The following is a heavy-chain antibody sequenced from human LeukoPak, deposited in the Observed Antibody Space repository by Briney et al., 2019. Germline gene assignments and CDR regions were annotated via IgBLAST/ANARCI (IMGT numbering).Heavy chain of an antibody. CDR3: AKEIVVVPAATSLWNDY. Sequence: GGSLRLSRAASGFTFSSYAMSWVRQAPGKGLEWVSAISGSGGSTYYADSVKGRFTISRDNSKNTLYLQMNSLRAEDTAVYYCAKEIVVVPAATSLWNDYWGQGTLVTVSS. D-gene: IGHD2-2*01. CDR2: ISGSGGST. V-gene: IGHV3-23*01. J-gene: IGHJ4*02. CDR1: GFTFSSYA.